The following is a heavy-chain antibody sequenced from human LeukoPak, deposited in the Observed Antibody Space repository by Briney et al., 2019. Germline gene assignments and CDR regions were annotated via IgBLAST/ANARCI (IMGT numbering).Heavy chain of an antibody. D-gene: IGHD4-23*01. J-gene: IGHJ4*02. CDR2: ISVRGGRT. Sequence: GGSLRLSCAASGFTFDEYAMHWVPPAPGKGLEWVSAISVRGGRTYYADSVKGRFTISRDNSKNTLYLQMNSLRAEDTAVYYCAKAPTTVVTPFDYWGQGTLVTVSS. V-gene: IGHV3-23*01. CDR1: GFTFDEYA. CDR3: AKAPTTVVTPFDY.